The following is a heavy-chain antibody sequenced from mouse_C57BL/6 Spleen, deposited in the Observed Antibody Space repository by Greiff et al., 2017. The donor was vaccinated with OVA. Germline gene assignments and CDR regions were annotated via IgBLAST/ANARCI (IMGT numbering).Heavy chain of an antibody. D-gene: IGHD2-5*01. Sequence: EVQLQESGTVLARPGASVKMSCKTSGYTFTSYWMHWVKQRPGQGLEWIGAIYPGNSDTSYNQKFKGKAKLTAVTSASTAYMELSSLTNEDSAVYYCTRRRLYSNYGEFAYWGQGTLVTVSA. J-gene: IGHJ3*01. CDR1: GYTFTSYW. CDR3: TRRRLYSNYGEFAY. V-gene: IGHV1-5*01. CDR2: IYPGNSDT.